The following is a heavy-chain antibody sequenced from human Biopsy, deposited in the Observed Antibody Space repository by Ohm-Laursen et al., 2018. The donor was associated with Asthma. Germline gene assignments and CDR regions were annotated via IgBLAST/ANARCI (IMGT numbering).Heavy chain of an antibody. CDR3: ARDIAFGGVHDF. V-gene: IGHV3-11*01. J-gene: IGHJ4*02. CDR2: ISSSGSSR. D-gene: IGHD3-16*01. CDR1: GFTFSDYS. Sequence: GSLRLSCSASGFTFSDYSMTWNRQAPGKGLEWISYISSSGSSRWYADSVKGRFTISRDNAKNSLHLQMNSLRAEDTAIYYWARDIAFGGVHDFWGQGTLVAVSS.